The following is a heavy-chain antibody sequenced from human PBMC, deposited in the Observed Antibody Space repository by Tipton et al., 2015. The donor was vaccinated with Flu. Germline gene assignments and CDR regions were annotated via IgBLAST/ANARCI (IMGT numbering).Heavy chain of an antibody. CDR2: IYYSGST. J-gene: IGHJ6*02. Sequence: LRLSCAVYGGSISSSSYYWGWIRQPPGKGLEWIGSIYYSGSTYYNPSLKSRVTISVDTSKNQFSLKLSSVTAADTAVYYCARIKIQGVDYYYYYGMDVWGQGTTVTVSS. D-gene: IGHD1-1*01. CDR1: GGSISSSSYY. CDR3: ARIKIQGVDYYYYYGMDV. V-gene: IGHV4-39*07.